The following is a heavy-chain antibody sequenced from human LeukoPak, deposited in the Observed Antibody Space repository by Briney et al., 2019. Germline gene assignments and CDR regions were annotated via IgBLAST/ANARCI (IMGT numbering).Heavy chain of an antibody. CDR1: GFSFSDYA. J-gene: IGHJ4*02. CDR3: AKETVYYFGPRTYYFDY. CDR2: ISGSSGST. Sequence: GGSLRVSCAASGFSFSDYAMSWVRQAPGKGLEWVSVISGSSGSTYYADSVKGRFTISRDNSKNTLYLQMNSLRAEDTAVYYCAKETVYYFGPRTYYFDYWGQRTLVTVSS. V-gene: IGHV3-23*01. D-gene: IGHD3-10*01.